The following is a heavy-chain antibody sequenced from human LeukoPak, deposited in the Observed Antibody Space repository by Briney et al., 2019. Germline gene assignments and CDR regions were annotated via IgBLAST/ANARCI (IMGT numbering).Heavy chain of an antibody. J-gene: IGHJ4*02. CDR3: GRDDSPLRYFDWPIDY. V-gene: IGHV3-30*03. CDR1: GFTFSSYG. Sequence: GGSLRLSCAASGFTFSSYGMHWVRQAPGKGLEWVAVISYDGNNEYYADSVKGRFTISRDNSKNTLYLQMNSLRAEDTAVYYCGRDDSPLRYFDWPIDYWGQGTLVTVSS. D-gene: IGHD3-9*01. CDR2: ISYDGNNE.